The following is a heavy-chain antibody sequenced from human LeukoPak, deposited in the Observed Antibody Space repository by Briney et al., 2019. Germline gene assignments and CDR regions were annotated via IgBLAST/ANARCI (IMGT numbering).Heavy chain of an antibody. CDR2: IYFTGNA. Sequence: SETLSLTCTVSGDSISDYYWVWIRQPPGKGLEWIGYIYFTGNAYYNPSLKSRVTFSLDTSKNQSSLKLTSVTAADTAVYYCARHPDTLIDALDIWGQGTMVTVSS. V-gene: IGHV4-59*08. CDR1: GDSISDYY. D-gene: IGHD2-15*01. J-gene: IGHJ3*02. CDR3: ARHPDTLIDALDI.